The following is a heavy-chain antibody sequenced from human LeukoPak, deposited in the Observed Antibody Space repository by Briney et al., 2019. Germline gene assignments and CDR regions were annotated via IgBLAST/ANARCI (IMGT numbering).Heavy chain of an antibody. CDR2: ISYDGSNK. V-gene: IGHV3-30*04. Sequence: GGSLRLSCAASGFTFSSYAMHWVRQSPGKGLEWVAVISYDGSNKYYADSVKGRFTISRDNSKNTLYLQMNSLRAEDTAVYYCAKDPVAWSGYYYYGMDVWGQGTTVTVSS. D-gene: IGHD3/OR15-3a*01. CDR1: GFTFSSYA. CDR3: AKDPVAWSGYYYYGMDV. J-gene: IGHJ6*02.